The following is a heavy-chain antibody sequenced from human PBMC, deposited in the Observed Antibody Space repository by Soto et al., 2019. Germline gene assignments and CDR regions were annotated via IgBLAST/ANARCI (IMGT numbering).Heavy chain of an antibody. CDR3: ARGGTGAYSSGRYDY. J-gene: IGHJ4*02. Sequence: GAEVKKPGASVMLSCKASGYTFNIYGISWVRQAPGQGLEWMGWISGYNGNTNYAHQLQGRVTVTTDKSTRTAYMELRSLRSDDTAVYYCARGGTGAYSSGRYDYWGQGTLVTVSS. D-gene: IGHD6-19*01. V-gene: IGHV1-18*04. CDR2: ISGYNGNT. CDR1: GYTFNIYG.